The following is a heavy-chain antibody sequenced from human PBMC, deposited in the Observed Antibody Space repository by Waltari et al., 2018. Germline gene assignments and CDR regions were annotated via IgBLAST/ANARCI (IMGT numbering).Heavy chain of an antibody. D-gene: IGHD5-12*01. CDR3: ARGVYTFDTRWHYDL. V-gene: IGHV4-59*13. CDR2: IYVSGAT. J-gene: IGHJ2*01. CDR1: AGSMSRYF. Sequence: QVQLQASGPGLVKPSETLSLPCPVAAGSMSRYFWGWPRQSPGRGLEWIGYIYVSGATNYNPSLQNRVTISLDKSKNQFSLQLRSVIAADTAIYFCARGVYTFDTRWHYDLWGRGTLVAVSS.